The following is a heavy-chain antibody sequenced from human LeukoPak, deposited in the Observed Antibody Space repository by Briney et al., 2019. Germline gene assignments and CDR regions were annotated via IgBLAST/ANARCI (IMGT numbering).Heavy chain of an antibody. V-gene: IGHV4-59*01. Sequence: PSETLSLTCTVSGGSISSYYWSWIRQPPGKGLEWIAYIYYSGSTNYNPSLKSRVTISVDTSKNQFSLKLSSVTAADTAVYYCARVRSSSSSKYYYYYGMDVWGQGTTVTVSS. CDR3: ARVRSSSSSKYYYYYGMDV. D-gene: IGHD6-6*01. J-gene: IGHJ6*02. CDR2: IYYSGST. CDR1: GGSISSYY.